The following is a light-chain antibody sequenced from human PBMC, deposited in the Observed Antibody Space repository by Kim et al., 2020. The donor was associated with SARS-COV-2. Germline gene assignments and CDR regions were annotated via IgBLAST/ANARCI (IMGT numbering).Light chain of an antibody. J-gene: IGLJ3*02. Sequence: QLVVTQSPSASASLGTSVKLTCTLSSGHSSYAIVWHQQQPEKGPRFLMKVNSGGSHIKGDGIPDRFSGSSSGAERYLSISSLQSEDEADYYCQAWGSGIWVFGGGTQLTVL. CDR3: QAWGSGIWV. CDR2: VNSGGSH. CDR1: SGHSSYA. V-gene: IGLV4-69*01.